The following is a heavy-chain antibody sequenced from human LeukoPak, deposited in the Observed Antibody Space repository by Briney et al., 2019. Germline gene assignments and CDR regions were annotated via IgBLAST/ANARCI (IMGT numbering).Heavy chain of an antibody. CDR2: INPNSGGT. J-gene: IGHJ4*02. CDR1: GYTFTGYY. D-gene: IGHD2-21*01. CDR3: ARVETGGDYSH. V-gene: IGHV1-2*02. Sequence: GASVKVSCKASGYTFTGYYMHWVRQAPGQGLEWMGWINPNSGGTNDAQKFQGRVTMTRDTSISTAYTELSRLRSDDTAVYYCARVETGGDYSHWGQGTLVTVSS.